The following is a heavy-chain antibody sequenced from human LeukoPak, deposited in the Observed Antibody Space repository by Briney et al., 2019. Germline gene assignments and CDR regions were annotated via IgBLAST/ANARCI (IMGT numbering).Heavy chain of an antibody. Sequence: GTSLRLSCAASGFTFSNYAMHWVRQAPGKGLEWVPLISYGGSNKYYADSVKGRFTISRDNSKNTLYLQMSSLRAEDTAVYYCARDHYGGKYFDYWGQGTLVTVSS. V-gene: IGHV3-30*04. CDR1: GFTFSNYA. CDR2: ISYGGSNK. CDR3: ARDHYGGKYFDY. J-gene: IGHJ4*02. D-gene: IGHD4-23*01.